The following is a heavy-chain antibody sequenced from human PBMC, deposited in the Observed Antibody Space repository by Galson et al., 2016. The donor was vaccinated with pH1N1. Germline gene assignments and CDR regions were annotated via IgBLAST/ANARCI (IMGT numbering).Heavy chain of an antibody. V-gene: IGHV2-5*02. D-gene: IGHD3-16*01. CDR3: AHREVMITNAFDF. Sequence: PALVKPTQTLTLTCTFSGFSLNSSGMGVGWIRQPPGKALEWLALIYWDDDKRYSPSLKTRLTINKDTSRNQLVLMMTNMDPGDTATYYCAHREVMITNAFDFWGQGTMVTVSS. J-gene: IGHJ3*01. CDR2: IYWDDDK. CDR1: GFSLNSSGMG.